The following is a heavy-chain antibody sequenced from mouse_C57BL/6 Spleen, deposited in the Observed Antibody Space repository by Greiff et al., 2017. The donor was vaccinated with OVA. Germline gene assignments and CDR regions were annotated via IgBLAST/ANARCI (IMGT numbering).Heavy chain of an antibody. CDR3: ADGYYPAWFAY. J-gene: IGHJ3*01. CDR2: INPNNGGT. CDR1: GYTFTDYN. D-gene: IGHD2-3*01. V-gene: IGHV1-22*01. Sequence: EVQLQQSGPELVKPGASVKMSCKASGYTFTDYNMHWVKQSHGKSLEWIGYINPNNGGTSYNQKFKGKATLTVNKSSSTAYMELRSLTSEDSAVYYCADGYYPAWFAYWGQGTLVTVSA.